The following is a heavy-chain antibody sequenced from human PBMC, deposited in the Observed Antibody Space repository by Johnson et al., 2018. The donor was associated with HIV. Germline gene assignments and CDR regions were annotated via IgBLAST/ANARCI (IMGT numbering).Heavy chain of an antibody. J-gene: IGHJ3*02. CDR1: GFTVSSNY. Sequence: EVQEVESGGGLVQPGRSLRLSCAASGFTVSSNYMSWVRQAPGKGLEWVGRIKSKTDGGTTDYAAPVKGRFTISRDDSKNTLYLQMNSLRAEDTAVYYCAKSPNYLGSIHDAFDIWGQGTMVTVSS. CDR2: IKSKTDGGTT. D-gene: IGHD5-24*01. V-gene: IGHV3-15*01. CDR3: AKSPNYLGSIHDAFDI.